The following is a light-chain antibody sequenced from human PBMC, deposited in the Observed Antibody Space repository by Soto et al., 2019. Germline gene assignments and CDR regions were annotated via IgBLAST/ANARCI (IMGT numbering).Light chain of an antibody. CDR3: QQYNNWPPVT. V-gene: IGKV3-15*01. J-gene: IGKJ3*01. Sequence: EIVMTQSPATLSVSPGERVTLSCRASQSVSSSLAWYQQKPGQAPRLLIYGASTRATGITARFSGSGSGTEFTLTLSSMQSEDFAVYYCQQYNNWPPVTFGPGTKVDIK. CDR2: GAS. CDR1: QSVSSS.